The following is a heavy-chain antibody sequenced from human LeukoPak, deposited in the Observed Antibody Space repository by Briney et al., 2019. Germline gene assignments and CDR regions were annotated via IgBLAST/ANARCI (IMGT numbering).Heavy chain of an antibody. CDR1: GFTFSSSA. V-gene: IGHV3-23*01. J-gene: IGHJ4*02. CDR2: ISNNGGYT. D-gene: IGHD2-15*01. CDR3: AKQLGYCSDGSCYFPY. Sequence: PGGSLRLSCAAPGFTFSSSAMSWVRQAPGKGLEWVSAISNNGGYTYYADSVQGRSTISRDNSKSTLCPQMNSLRAEDTAVYYCAKQLGYCSDGSCYFPYWGQGTLVTVSS.